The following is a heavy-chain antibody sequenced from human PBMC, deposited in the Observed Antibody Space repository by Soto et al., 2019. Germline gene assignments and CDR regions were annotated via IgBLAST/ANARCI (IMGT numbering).Heavy chain of an antibody. CDR1: GYTFTGYY. J-gene: IGHJ4*02. CDR2: INPNSGGT. D-gene: IGHD3-10*01. CDR3: ARARFGELSTFDY. V-gene: IGHV1-2*04. Sequence: EASVKVSCKASGYTFTGYYMHWVRQAPGQGLEWMGWINPNSGGTNYAQRFQGWVTMTRDTSISTAYMELSRLRSDDTAVYYCARARFGELSTFDYWGQGTLVTVSS.